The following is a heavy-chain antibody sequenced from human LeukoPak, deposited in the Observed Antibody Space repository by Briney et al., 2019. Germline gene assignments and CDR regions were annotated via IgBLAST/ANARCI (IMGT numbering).Heavy chain of an antibody. CDR3: ARSVHYYGSRPLDY. J-gene: IGHJ4*02. D-gene: IGHD3-10*01. V-gene: IGHV1-69*04. Sequence: GASVKVSCKASGGTFSSYAISWVRQAPGQGLEWMGRIIPILGIANYAQKFQGRVTITADKSTSTAYMELSSLRSEDTAVYYCARSVHYYGSRPLDYWGQGTLVTVSS. CDR1: GGTFSSYA. CDR2: IIPILGIA.